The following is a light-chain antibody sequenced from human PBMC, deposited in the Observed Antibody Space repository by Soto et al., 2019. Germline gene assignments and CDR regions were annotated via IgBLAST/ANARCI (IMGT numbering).Light chain of an antibody. J-gene: IGKJ1*01. Sequence: DNQMTQSPSSLSASVGDRVTITCRASQGISSYLAWYQQKPGKVPTLLIYAASTLQSGVPSRFSGSGSGTDFNLTINSLQPEDVATYYCQKYHSAPWTFGHGTKVEIK. CDR1: QGISSY. CDR2: AAS. V-gene: IGKV1-27*01. CDR3: QKYHSAPWT.